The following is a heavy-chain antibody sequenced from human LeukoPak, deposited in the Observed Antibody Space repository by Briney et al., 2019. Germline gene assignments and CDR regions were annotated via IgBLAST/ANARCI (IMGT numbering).Heavy chain of an antibody. CDR2: IFHRGGT. D-gene: IGHD1-26*01. CDR3: ARALNSGSYPY. J-gene: IGHJ4*02. V-gene: IGHV4-30-4*01. CDR1: NDSISSGDYY. Sequence: PSETLSLTRTVSNDSISSGDYYWNWIRQPPGKGLEWIGYIFHRGGTSYNPSLKSRILFSVDTSQNQFSLKLNSVTAADTAVYYCARALNSGSYPYWGQGTLVTVSS.